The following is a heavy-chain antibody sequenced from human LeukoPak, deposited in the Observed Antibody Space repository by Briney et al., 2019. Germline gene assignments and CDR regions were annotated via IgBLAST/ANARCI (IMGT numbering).Heavy chain of an antibody. V-gene: IGHV3-23*01. CDR3: AKDPYYDFWSGYPYYFDY. D-gene: IGHD3-3*01. J-gene: IGHJ4*02. Sequence: GGSLRLSCVASGFTFSTYTMNWIHQAPGKGLEWVSAISGSGGSTYYADSVKGRFTISRDNSKNTLYLQMNSLRAEDTAVYYCAKDPYYDFWSGYPYYFDYWGQGTLVTVSS. CDR2: ISGSGGST. CDR1: GFTFSTYT.